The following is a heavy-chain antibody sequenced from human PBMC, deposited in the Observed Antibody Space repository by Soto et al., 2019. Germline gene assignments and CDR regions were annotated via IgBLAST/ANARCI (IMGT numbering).Heavy chain of an antibody. V-gene: IGHV1-18*01. D-gene: IGHD3-10*01. CDR1: GYTFSSYG. J-gene: IGHJ6*02. Sequence: ASVKVSGKTSGYTFSSYGISWVRQAPGQGLEWMGWINTYNGNTNYAQKFQGRVTMTTDTSTSTAYMEVRSLRSDDTAVYYCARWGVRISMVRGVNTDYYYYGMDVWGQGTTVTVSS. CDR3: ARWGVRISMVRGVNTDYYYYGMDV. CDR2: INTYNGNT.